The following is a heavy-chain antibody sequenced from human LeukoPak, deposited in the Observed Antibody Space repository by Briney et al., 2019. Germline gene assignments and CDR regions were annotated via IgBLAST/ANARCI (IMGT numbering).Heavy chain of an antibody. D-gene: IGHD1-26*01. CDR3: ARYGRYRAFDI. CDR2: INSDVSTT. Sequence: PGESLRLSCAASGFTSSAYWMHWVRQVPGKGLVWVSRINSDVSTTNYANSVKGRFTISRDNAKNTIYLQMNSLRAEDTAVYYCARYGRYRAFDIWGPGTVVTVSS. CDR1: GFTSSAYW. V-gene: IGHV3-74*01. J-gene: IGHJ3*02.